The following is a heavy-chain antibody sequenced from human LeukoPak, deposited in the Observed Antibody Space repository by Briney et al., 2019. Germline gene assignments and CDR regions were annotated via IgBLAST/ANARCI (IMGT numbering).Heavy chain of an antibody. V-gene: IGHV3-30-3*01. CDR3: AREFREEYYYDSSDLASGYFQH. CDR2: ISYDGSNK. CDR1: GFTFNSYA. Sequence: GGSLRLSCAASGFTFNSYAMHWVRQAPGKGLEWVAVISYDGSNKYYADSVKGRFTISRDNSKNTLYLKMNSLRAEDTAVYYCAREFREEYYYDSSDLASGYFQHWGQGTLVTVSS. D-gene: IGHD3-22*01. J-gene: IGHJ1*01.